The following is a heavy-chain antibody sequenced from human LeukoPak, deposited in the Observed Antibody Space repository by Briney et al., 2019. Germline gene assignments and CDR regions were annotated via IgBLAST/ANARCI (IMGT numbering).Heavy chain of an antibody. CDR2: ISAYNGNT. D-gene: IGHD3-16*02. V-gene: IGHV1-18*01. CDR1: GYTFTSYG. CDR3: ARDIVYYCYGMDV. Sequence: ASVKVSCKAPGYTFTSYGISWVRQAPGQGFEGMGWISAYNGNTNYAQKLQGRVTMTTDTSTSTAYMELRSLRSDDTAVYYCARDIVYYCYGMDVWGQGTTVTVSS. J-gene: IGHJ6*02.